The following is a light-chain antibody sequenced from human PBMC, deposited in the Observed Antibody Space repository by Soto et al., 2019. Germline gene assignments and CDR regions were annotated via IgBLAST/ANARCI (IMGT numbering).Light chain of an antibody. V-gene: IGLV1-51*01. J-gene: IGLJ2*01. CDR1: SSNIGNNY. Sequence: QSVLTQPPSVSAAPGQKVTISCSGSSSNIGNNYVSWYQQLPGTAPKLLIYDNNKRPSGIPDRFSGSKSGTSATLGITGLQTGDEAYYYCGTWDSSLSANVVFGGGTQLTVL. CDR3: GTWDSSLSANVV. CDR2: DNN.